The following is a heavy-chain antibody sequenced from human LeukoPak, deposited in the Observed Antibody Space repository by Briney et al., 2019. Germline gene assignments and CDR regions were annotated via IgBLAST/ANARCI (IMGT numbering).Heavy chain of an antibody. Sequence: GGSLRLSCAASRFTFSSYGMHWVRQAPGKGLGWVAVISYDGSNKYYADSVKGRFTISRDNSKNTLYLQMNSLRAEDTAVYYCAKDLSYCSSTSCPHYYYYGMDVWGQGTTVTVSS. J-gene: IGHJ6*02. CDR3: AKDLSYCSSTSCPHYYYYGMDV. V-gene: IGHV3-30*18. D-gene: IGHD2-2*01. CDR1: RFTFSSYG. CDR2: ISYDGSNK.